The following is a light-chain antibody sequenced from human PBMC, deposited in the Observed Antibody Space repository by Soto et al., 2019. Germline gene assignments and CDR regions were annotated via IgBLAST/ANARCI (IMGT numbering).Light chain of an antibody. V-gene: IGKV2-28*01. J-gene: IGKJ2*01. CDR3: MQALQTPLYT. CDR2: LGS. Sequence: DIVMTQSPLSLPVSPGEPASISCRSSQSLLHSNGYNYLDWYLQKPGQSPQLLIYLGSNRASGVHDRFSGSGSVADFTLKISRVEAEDVGVYYCMQALQTPLYTFGQGTKLEIK. CDR1: QSLLHSNGYNY.